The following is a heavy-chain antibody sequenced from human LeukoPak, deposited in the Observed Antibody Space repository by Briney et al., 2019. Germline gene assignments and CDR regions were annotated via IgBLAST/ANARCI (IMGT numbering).Heavy chain of an antibody. CDR3: ARVAMAGYYDHWYFDL. D-gene: IGHD3-22*01. Sequence: SETLSLTCAVSDESFSGHYWSWIRQPPGKALEYIGEITHIGGTNYNPSPESRVSMSLDTSKKQASLKLTSVTAADTGVYYCARVAMAGYYDHWYFDLWGRGTLVSVSS. V-gene: IGHV4-34*01. J-gene: IGHJ2*01. CDR1: DESFSGHY. CDR2: ITHIGGT.